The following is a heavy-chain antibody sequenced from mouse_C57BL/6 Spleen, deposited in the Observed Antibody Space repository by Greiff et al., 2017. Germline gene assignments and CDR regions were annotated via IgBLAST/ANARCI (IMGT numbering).Heavy chain of an antibody. CDR1: GYAFSSSW. CDR3: ARDYGSSFAY. CDR2: IYPGDGDH. J-gene: IGHJ3*01. D-gene: IGHD1-1*01. V-gene: IGHV1-82*01. Sequence: QVQLQQSGPELVKPGASVKISCKASGYAFSSSWMNWVKQRPGKGLEWIGRIYPGDGDHNYNGKFKGKATLTADNPSSTAYMQLSSLTSEDSAVYFCARDYGSSFAYWGQGTLVTVAA.